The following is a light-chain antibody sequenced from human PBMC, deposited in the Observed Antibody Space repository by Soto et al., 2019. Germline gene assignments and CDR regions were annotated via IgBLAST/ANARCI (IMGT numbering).Light chain of an antibody. J-gene: IGKJ3*01. CDR2: DAS. CDR1: QSVRNTY. CDR3: QQYGSSPGLIT. Sequence: EMVLTQSPGTLSLSPGERATLSCRASQSVRNTYLAWYQQKPGQAPRLLIYDASSRATGIPDRFSGSGSGTDFTLTISRLEPEDFAVYYCQQYGSSPGLITFGPGTKVDIK. V-gene: IGKV3-20*01.